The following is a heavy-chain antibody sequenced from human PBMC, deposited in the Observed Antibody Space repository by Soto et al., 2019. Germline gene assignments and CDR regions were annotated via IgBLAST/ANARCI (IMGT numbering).Heavy chain of an antibody. V-gene: IGHV3-49*04. Sequence: PGGPLRLSCTASGFTFGYTAVSWVRKTPGKGLEWVGFIRSKGYGGTIEYAASVKGRFTISRDDSKSIAYLQMTSLKTEYTAVYYCTRAGIDKTGTTDYSYGMDVWGQGITVTVSS. D-gene: IGHD1-1*01. J-gene: IGHJ6*02. CDR1: GFTFGYTA. CDR2: IRSKGYGGTI. CDR3: TRAGIDKTGTTDYSYGMDV.